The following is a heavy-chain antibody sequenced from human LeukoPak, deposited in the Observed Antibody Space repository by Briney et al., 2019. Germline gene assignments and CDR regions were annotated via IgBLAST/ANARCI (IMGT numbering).Heavy chain of an antibody. J-gene: IGHJ3*02. CDR2: INPSGGST. Sequence: ASVKVSCKASGYTFTSYYMHWVRQAPGQGLEWMGIINPSGGSTSYAQKFQGRVTMTRDMSTSTVYMELSSLRSEDTAVYYCARAVILTYYDILSPNVAFDIWGQGTMVTVSS. V-gene: IGHV1-46*01. CDR1: GYTFTSYY. D-gene: IGHD3-9*01. CDR3: ARAVILTYYDILSPNVAFDI.